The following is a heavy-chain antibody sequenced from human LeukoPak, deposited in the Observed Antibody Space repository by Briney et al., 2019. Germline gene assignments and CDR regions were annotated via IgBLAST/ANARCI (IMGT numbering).Heavy chain of an antibody. V-gene: IGHV3-7*01. CDR3: AKEGY. J-gene: IGHJ4*02. CDR1: GFSFSRVW. Sequence: PGGSLRLSCAASGFSFSRVWMSWVRQAPGKGPEWVASIKLDGSEKYYVDSVKGRFTISRDNAKNSLYLQMNTLRAEDTAVYYYAKEGYWGQGTLVTVSS. CDR2: IKLDGSEK.